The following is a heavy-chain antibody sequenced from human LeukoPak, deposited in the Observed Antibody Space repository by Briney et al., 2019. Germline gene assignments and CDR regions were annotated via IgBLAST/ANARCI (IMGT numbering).Heavy chain of an antibody. J-gene: IGHJ4*02. CDR3: AKSPGGPAAIRGVVGDY. CDR2: IRYDGSNK. V-gene: IGHV3-30*02. D-gene: IGHD2-2*02. Sequence: GGSLRLSCAASGFTFSSYGMHWVRQAPGKGLEWVAFIRYDGSNKYYADSVKGRFTISRDNSKNTLYLQMNSQRAEDTAVYYCAKSPGGPAAIRGVVGDYWGQGTPVTVSS. CDR1: GFTFSSYG.